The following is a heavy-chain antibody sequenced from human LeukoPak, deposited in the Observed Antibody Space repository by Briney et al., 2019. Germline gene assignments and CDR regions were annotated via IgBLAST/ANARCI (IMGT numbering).Heavy chain of an antibody. D-gene: IGHD1-26*01. CDR3: ARDSGSYRFAY. Sequence: PSETLSLTCTVSGGSISGYYWGWIRQPPGKGLEWIGSIYYSGNTFYNPSLKSRVTISVDTSKNQFSLKLSSVTAADTAVYYCARDSGSYRFAYWGQGTLVTVSS. J-gene: IGHJ4*02. CDR1: GGSISGYY. CDR2: IYYSGNT. V-gene: IGHV4-38-2*02.